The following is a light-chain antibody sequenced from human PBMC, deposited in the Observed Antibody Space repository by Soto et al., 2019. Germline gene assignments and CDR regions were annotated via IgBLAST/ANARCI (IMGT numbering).Light chain of an antibody. J-gene: IGLJ1*01. V-gene: IGLV1-40*01. CDR2: GDN. Sequence: QSVLTQPPSVSGAPGQRVSISCTGSTSNIGAPYDVHWYQHLPGTAPKLLIYGDNNRPSGVPDRFSGSKSGTSASLAITRLQAVDEADYYCQSYDISLHNYVFGTGTKVPVL. CDR1: TSNIGAPYD. CDR3: QSYDISLHNYV.